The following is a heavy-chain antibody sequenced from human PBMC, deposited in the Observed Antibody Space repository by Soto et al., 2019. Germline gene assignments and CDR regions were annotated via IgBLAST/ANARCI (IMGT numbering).Heavy chain of an antibody. CDR3: ATVPIVGTKPYYFDS. CDR1: GGSFDITSSY. D-gene: IGHD1-1*01. CDR2: IYYSGST. J-gene: IGHJ4*02. Sequence: QLQLQESGPGLVKPSETLSLTCTVSGGSFDITSSYWAWVRHPPGKGLAWIAYIYYSGSTYYNPSLKSRITISVDTSTNQLSLRLSSVTAADTAVYYCATVPIVGTKPYYFDSWGQGTLVTVSS. V-gene: IGHV4-39*02.